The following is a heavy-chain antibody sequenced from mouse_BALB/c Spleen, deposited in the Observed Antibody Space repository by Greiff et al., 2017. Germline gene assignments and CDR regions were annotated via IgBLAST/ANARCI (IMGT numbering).Heavy chain of an antibody. CDR2: INPDSSTI. J-gene: IGHJ3*01. CDR3: ARRSYYGSGFAY. CDR1: GFDFSRYW. D-gene: IGHD1-1*01. V-gene: IGHV4-1*02. Sequence: EVKLMESGGGLVQPGGSLKLSCAASGFDFSRYWMSWVRQAPGKGLEWIGEINPDSSTINYTPSLKDKFIISRDNAKNTLYLQMSKVRSEDTALYYCARRSYYGSGFAYWGQGTLVTVSA.